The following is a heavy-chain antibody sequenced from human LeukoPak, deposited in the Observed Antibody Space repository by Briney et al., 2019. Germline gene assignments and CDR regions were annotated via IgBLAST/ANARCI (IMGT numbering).Heavy chain of an antibody. CDR1: GGTFSSYA. V-gene: IGHV1-69*04. J-gene: IGHJ5*02. CDR2: IIPILGIA. D-gene: IGHD3-3*01. Sequence: SVKVSCKASGGTFSSYAISWVRQAPGQGLEWMGRIIPILGIANDAQKFQGRVTITADKSTSTAYMELSSLRSEDTAVYYCARDPTGPDFWSGYYTAWGQGTLVTVSS. CDR3: ARDPTGPDFWSGYYTA.